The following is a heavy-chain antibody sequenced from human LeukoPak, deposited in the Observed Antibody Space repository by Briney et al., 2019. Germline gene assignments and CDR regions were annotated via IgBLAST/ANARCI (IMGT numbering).Heavy chain of an antibody. CDR3: ARDTYSSGQIFDY. V-gene: IGHV3-21*01. D-gene: IGHD6-19*01. Sequence: GGSMRLSCAASGFTFSSYSMNWVRQAPGKGLEWVSSISSSSSYIYYADSVKGRFTISRDNAKNSLYLQMNSLRAEDTAVYYCARDTYSSGQIFDYWGQGTLVTVSS. J-gene: IGHJ4*02. CDR1: GFTFSSYS. CDR2: ISSSSSYI.